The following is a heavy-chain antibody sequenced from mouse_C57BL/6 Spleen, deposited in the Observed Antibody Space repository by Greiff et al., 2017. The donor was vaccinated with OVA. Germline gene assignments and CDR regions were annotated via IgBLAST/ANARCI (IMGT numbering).Heavy chain of an antibody. J-gene: IGHJ2*01. CDR2: IYPGDGDT. CDR3: AIYYDYDGSLDY. D-gene: IGHD2-4*01. V-gene: IGHV1-80*01. Sequence: QVQLQQSGAELVKPGASVKISCKASGYAFSSYWMNWVKQRPGKGLEWIGQIYPGDGDTTYNGKFKGKATLTADKSSSTAYMQLSSLTSEDSAVYFCAIYYDYDGSLDYWGQGTTLTVSS. CDR1: GYAFSSYW.